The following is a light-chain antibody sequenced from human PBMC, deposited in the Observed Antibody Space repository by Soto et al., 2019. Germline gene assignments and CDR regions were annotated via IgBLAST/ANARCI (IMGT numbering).Light chain of an antibody. CDR3: QQRSAWPQIT. J-gene: IGKJ5*01. CDR1: QSVRSY. CDR2: DAS. V-gene: IGKV3-11*01. Sequence: EIVLTQSPATLSLSPGERATLSCRASQSVRSYLAWYQQKPGQAPRLLIYDASNRATGIPARFSGSGSGTDFTLTISSLDPEDFAVYYCQQRSAWPQITFGQGTRLETK.